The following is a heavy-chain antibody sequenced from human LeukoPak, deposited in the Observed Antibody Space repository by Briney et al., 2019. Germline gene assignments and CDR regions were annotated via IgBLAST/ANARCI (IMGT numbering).Heavy chain of an antibody. CDR3: ARRFDS. CDR1: GFSFTVYS. CDR2: IGYGGDI. V-gene: IGHV3-48*01. J-gene: IGHJ4*02. Sequence: GGSLRLSCAASGFSFTVYSMNWGPEAPGRGLEWISDIGYGGDIYYADSVTGRITVSRDTAKNSLYLQMNGLRVEDTAVYYCARRFDSWGQGTLVSVSS.